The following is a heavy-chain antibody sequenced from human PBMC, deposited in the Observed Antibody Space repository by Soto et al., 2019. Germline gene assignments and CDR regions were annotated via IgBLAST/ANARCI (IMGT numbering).Heavy chain of an antibody. CDR3: ARDPVGGNWFDH. V-gene: IGHV1-18*01. CDR2: IRAYNGNT. CDR1: GYTFTSYG. D-gene: IGHD1-26*01. Sequence: ASVNVSCKASGYTFTSYGISWVRQAPGQGLEWMGWIRAYNGNTNYAQKLQGRVTMTTDTSTSTAYMELRSLRSDDTSVYYCARDPVGGNWFDHWGQGTLVTVSS. J-gene: IGHJ5*02.